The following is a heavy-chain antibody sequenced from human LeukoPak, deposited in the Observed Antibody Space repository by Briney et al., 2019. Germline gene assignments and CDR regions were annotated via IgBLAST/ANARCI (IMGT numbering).Heavy chain of an antibody. Sequence: GGSLRLSCAASGFNYSSYWMHWVRQAPGKGLVWVSRINSDGSSTSYADSVKGRFTISRDNAKNTLYLQMNSLRAEDTAVYYCGRDRPTYYYDSSGYDFLNWGQGTLVTVSS. J-gene: IGHJ4*02. CDR2: INSDGSST. CDR1: GFNYSSYW. CDR3: GRDRPTYYYDSSGYDFLN. D-gene: IGHD3-22*01. V-gene: IGHV3-74*01.